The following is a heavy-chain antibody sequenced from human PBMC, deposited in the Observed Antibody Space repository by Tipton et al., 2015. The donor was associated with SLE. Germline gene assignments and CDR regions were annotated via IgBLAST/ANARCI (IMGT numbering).Heavy chain of an antibody. V-gene: IGHV4-59*12. Sequence: TLSLTCAVSGGSITTYYWSWIRQSPGKGLEWIGEVHHSGTTNYNPSLKSRVTISADTSKNLFSLELRSVTAADTALYFCARNPNYYVSGSHFDYWGQGTPVTVSS. CDR3: ARNPNYYVSGSHFDY. CDR2: VHHSGTT. J-gene: IGHJ4*02. D-gene: IGHD3-10*01. CDR1: GGSITTYY.